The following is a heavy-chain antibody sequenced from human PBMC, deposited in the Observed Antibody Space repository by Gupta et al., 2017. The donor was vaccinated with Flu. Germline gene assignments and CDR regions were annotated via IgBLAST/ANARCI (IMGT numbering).Heavy chain of an antibody. D-gene: IGHD4-17*01. CDR1: GGTFSRYD. CDR2: TSPIMGTA. CDR3: ARVGNGDYDFDY. V-gene: IGHV1-69*01. J-gene: IGHJ4*02. Sequence: QVQPVQSGAEAKKTGSAGKGSCKASGGTFSRYDMSWVRQALGPGRERKGGTSPIMGTANYAQKFQGRVTSTADDSTSTAYMELISLRSEDTAVYYCARVGNGDYDFDYWGQGTLVTVSS.